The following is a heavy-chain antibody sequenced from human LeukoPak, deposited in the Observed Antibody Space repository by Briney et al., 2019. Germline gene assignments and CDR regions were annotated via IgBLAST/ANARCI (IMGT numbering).Heavy chain of an antibody. CDR1: GGTFSSYA. D-gene: IGHD3-22*01. V-gene: IGHV1-69*05. CDR2: IIPIFGTA. Sequence: SVKVSCKASGGTFSSYAISWVRQAPGQGLEWMGGIIPIFGTANYAQKFQGRVTITTDESTSTAYMELSSLRSEDTAVYYCARAYYYDSSGYYNDAFDIWGQGTMVTVSS. J-gene: IGHJ3*02. CDR3: ARAYYYDSSGYYNDAFDI.